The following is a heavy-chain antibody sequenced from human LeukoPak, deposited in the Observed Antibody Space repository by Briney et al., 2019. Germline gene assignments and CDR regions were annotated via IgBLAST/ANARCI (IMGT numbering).Heavy chain of an antibody. CDR3: ARRGAGYCSSTSCYAVDY. CDR1: GGSISSSSYY. V-gene: IGHV4-39*01. D-gene: IGHD2-2*01. Sequence: KASETLSLTCTVSGGSISSSSYYWGWIRQPPGKGLEWIGSIYYSGSTYYNPSLKSRVTISVDTSKNQFSLKLSSVTAADTAVYYCARRGAGYCSSTSCYAVDYWGQGTLVTVSS. J-gene: IGHJ4*02. CDR2: IYYSGST.